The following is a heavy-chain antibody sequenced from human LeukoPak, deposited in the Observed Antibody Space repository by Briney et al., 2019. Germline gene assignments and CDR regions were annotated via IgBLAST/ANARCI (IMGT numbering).Heavy chain of an antibody. CDR1: GYTFTSYA. CDR3: ARVLGDSSGLYDY. CDR2: INAGNGNT. D-gene: IGHD3-22*01. V-gene: IGHV1-3*01. Sequence: ASVKVSCKASGYTFTSYAMHWVRQAPGQRLEWMGWINAGNGNTKYSQKFQGRVTITRDTSASTAYMELSGLRSEDTAVYYCARVLGDSSGLYDYWGQGTLVTVSS. J-gene: IGHJ4*02.